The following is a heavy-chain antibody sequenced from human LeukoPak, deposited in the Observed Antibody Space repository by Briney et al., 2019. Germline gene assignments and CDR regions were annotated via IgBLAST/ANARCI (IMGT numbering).Heavy chain of an antibody. CDR1: GGTFSSYA. D-gene: IGHD6-13*01. V-gene: IGHV1-69*06. Sequence: GASVKVSCKASGGTFSSYAISWVRQAPGQGLEWMGGIIPIFGTANYAQKFQGRVTITADKSTSTAYMELSSLRSEDTAVYYCARVSYSSSWYKGNYYYMDVWGKGTTVTVSS. CDR2: IIPIFGTA. J-gene: IGHJ6*03. CDR3: ARVSYSSSWYKGNYYYMDV.